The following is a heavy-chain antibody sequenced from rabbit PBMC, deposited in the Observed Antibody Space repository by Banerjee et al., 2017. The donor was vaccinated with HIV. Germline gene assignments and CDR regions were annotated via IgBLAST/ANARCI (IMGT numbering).Heavy chain of an antibody. J-gene: IGHJ3*01. CDR1: GFSFSSSYY. D-gene: IGHD2-1*01. CDR3: ARDGGLFSLDL. V-gene: IGHV1S45*01. CDR2: IGVSSGST. Sequence: QEQLEESGGDLVKPGASLTLTCTASGFSFSSSYYMCWVRQAPGKGLEWIACIGVSSGSTYYASWAKGRFTISKTSSTTVTLQMTSLTAADTATYFCARDGGLFSLDLWGPGTLVTVS.